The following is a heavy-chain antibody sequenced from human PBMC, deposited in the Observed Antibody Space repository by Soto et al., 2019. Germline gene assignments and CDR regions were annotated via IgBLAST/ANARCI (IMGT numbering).Heavy chain of an antibody. Sequence: QVQLVESGGGLVKPGGSLRLSCVASGFMFSDYYMSWIRQAPGKGLEYISCISTTSSYTNYADSVEGRFTISRDNAKESVYLQLNSLRLEDTAVYYCARGGVLTNVYSYYGMDVWGQGTTVTVSS. J-gene: IGHJ6*02. CDR2: ISTTSSYT. CDR1: GFMFSDYY. CDR3: ARGGVLTNVYSYYGMDV. D-gene: IGHD3-10*01. V-gene: IGHV3-11*05.